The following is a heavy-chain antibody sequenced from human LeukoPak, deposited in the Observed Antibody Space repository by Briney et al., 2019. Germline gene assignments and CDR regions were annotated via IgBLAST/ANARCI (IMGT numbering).Heavy chain of an antibody. D-gene: IGHD3-10*01. CDR3: ARVTMVRGVKY. Sequence: PSETLSLTCAVYGGSFSGYYWSWIRQPPGKGLEWIGEINHSGSTNYNPSLKSRVTISVGTSKNQFSLKLSSVTAADTAVYYCARVTMVRGVKYWGQGTLVTVSS. CDR1: GGSFSGYY. V-gene: IGHV4-34*01. CDR2: INHSGST. J-gene: IGHJ4*02.